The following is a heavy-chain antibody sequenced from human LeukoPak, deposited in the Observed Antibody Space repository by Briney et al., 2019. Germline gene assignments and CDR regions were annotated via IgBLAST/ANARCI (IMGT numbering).Heavy chain of an antibody. Sequence: GGSLRLSCAASGFTFTTYALSWVRQAPGKGLEWVSSISGSSAVIDYADSVKGRFIISRDNSENTIYLQMNSLGAEDTAVYYCTRGRQLWEYWGQGTLVTVSS. V-gene: IGHV3-23*01. D-gene: IGHD1-26*01. CDR1: GFTFTTYA. CDR3: TRGRQLWEY. CDR2: ISGSSAVI. J-gene: IGHJ4*02.